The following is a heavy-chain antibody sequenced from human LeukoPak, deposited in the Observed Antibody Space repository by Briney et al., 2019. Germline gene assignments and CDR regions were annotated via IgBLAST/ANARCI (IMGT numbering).Heavy chain of an antibody. D-gene: IGHD3-9*01. CDR2: IYYSGST. J-gene: IGHJ3*02. CDR3: ARGYDILTGYYLGPDAFDI. CDR1: GGSISSYY. V-gene: IGHV4-59*01. Sequence: PSETLSLTCTVSGGSISSYYWSWIRQPPGKGLEWIGYIYYSGSTNYNPSLKSRVTISVDTSKNQFSLKPSSVTAADTAVYYCARGYDILTGYYLGPDAFDIWGQGTMVTVSS.